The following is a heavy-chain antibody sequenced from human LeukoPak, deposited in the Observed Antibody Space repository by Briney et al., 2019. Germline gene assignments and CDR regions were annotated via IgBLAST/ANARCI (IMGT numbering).Heavy chain of an antibody. V-gene: IGHV3-11*04. CDR3: ATQSRGSSSWYHHYYYYMDV. Sequence: PGGSLRLSCAASGFTFSDYYMSWIRQAPGKGLEWVSYISSSGSTIYYADSVKGRFTISRDNAKNSLYLQMNSLRAEDTAVYYCATQSRGSSSWYHHYYYYMDVWGKGTTVTVSS. CDR2: ISSSGSTI. CDR1: GFTFSDYY. D-gene: IGHD6-13*01. J-gene: IGHJ6*03.